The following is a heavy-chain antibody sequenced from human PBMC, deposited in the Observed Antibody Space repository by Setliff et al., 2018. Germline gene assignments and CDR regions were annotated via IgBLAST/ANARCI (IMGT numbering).Heavy chain of an antibody. CDR2: ILGSDGRT. Sequence: GGSLRLSCTASGFTFTNYAMSWVRQAPGKGLEWVSGILGSDGRTYYADSVKGRFTISRDNSKSTLYLQMSSLRAEDTAVYYCAKDYQSDSGWDFDYWGQGTLVTVPS. D-gene: IGHD6-19*01. V-gene: IGHV3-23*01. CDR3: AKDYQSDSGWDFDY. J-gene: IGHJ4*02. CDR1: GFTFTNYA.